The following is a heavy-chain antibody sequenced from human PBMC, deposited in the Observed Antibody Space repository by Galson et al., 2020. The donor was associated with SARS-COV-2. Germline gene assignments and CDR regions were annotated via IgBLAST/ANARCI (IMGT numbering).Heavy chain of an antibody. CDR1: GYTFTSYA. CDR2: INTNTGNP. Sequence: ASVKVSCKASGYTFTSYAMNWVRQAPGQGLEWMGWINTNTGNPTYAQGFTGRFVFSLDTSVSTAYLQISSLKAEDTAVYYCARAVYYYDSSGYFSVSQYYFDYWGQGTLVTVSS. V-gene: IGHV7-4-1*02. D-gene: IGHD3-22*01. CDR3: ARAVYYYDSSGYFSVSQYYFDY. J-gene: IGHJ4*02.